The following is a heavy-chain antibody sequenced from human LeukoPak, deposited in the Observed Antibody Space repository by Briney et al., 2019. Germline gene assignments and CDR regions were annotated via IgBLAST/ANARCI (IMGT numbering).Heavy chain of an antibody. CDR3: ARAGYTAMDPRVDY. J-gene: IGHJ4*02. Sequence: SETLSLTCTVSGGSISSSSYYWGWIRQPPGKGLEWIGYIYYSGSTYYNPSLKSRVTISVDTSKNQFSLKLSSVTAADTAVYYCARAGYTAMDPRVDYWGQGTLVTVSS. CDR1: GGSISSSSYY. V-gene: IGHV4-30-4*08. D-gene: IGHD5-18*01. CDR2: IYYSGST.